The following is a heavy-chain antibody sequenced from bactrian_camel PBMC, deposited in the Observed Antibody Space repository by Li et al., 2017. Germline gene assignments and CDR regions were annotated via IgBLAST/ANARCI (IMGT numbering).Heavy chain of an antibody. CDR1: GYMDGTYC. Sequence: HVQLVESGGDSVQPGGSLKLSCVASGYMDGTYCMGWFRRAPGKAREAVAVIERDGSIEYAASVKGRFTISKDNAKTTMFLQMNDLKPEDTAMYLCAAGTNAYGVGTCQYDYWGRGTQVTVS. D-gene: IGHD1*01. J-gene: IGHJ4*01. CDR3: AAGTNAYGVGTCQYDY. CDR2: IERDGSI. V-gene: IGHV3S53*01.